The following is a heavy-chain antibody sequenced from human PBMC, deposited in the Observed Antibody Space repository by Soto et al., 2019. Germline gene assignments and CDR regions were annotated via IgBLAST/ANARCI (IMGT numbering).Heavy chain of an antibody. CDR2: ISYDGSNK. J-gene: IGHJ4*02. D-gene: IGHD6-6*01. V-gene: IGHV3-30-3*01. CDR3: AREAGSSSPFDY. Sequence: QVQLVESGGGVVQPGRSLSLSCAASGFTFSSYAMHWVRQAPGKGLEWVAVISYDGSNKYYADSVKGRFTISRDNSKNTLYLQMNSLRAEDTAVYYCAREAGSSSPFDYWGQGTLVTVSS. CDR1: GFTFSSYA.